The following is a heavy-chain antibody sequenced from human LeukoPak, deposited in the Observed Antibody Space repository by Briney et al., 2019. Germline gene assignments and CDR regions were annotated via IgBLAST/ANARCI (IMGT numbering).Heavy chain of an antibody. V-gene: IGHV4-34*01. J-gene: IGHJ6*03. CDR2: INHSGST. D-gene: IGHD3-10*01. CDR3: ARLAITMVRGVIIVGYYYYYMDV. CDR1: GGSFSGYY. Sequence: PSETLSLTCAVYGGSFSGYYWSWIRQPPGKGLEWIGEINHSGSTNYNPSLKSRVTISVDTSKNQFSLKLSSATAADTAVYYCARLAITMVRGVIIVGYYYYYMDVWGKGTTVTISS.